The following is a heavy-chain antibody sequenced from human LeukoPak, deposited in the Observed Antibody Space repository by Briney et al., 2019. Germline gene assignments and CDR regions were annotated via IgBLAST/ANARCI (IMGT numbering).Heavy chain of an antibody. Sequence: PSETLSLTCAVYGGSFSGYYWTWIRQPPGKGLEWIGEIHYSGSATYNPSLKSRVTISVDTSKNQFSLKMNSVTAADTAVYYCARDVGAGIAAAFDYWGQGTLVTVSS. J-gene: IGHJ4*02. CDR2: IHYSGSA. CDR3: ARDVGAGIAAAFDY. CDR1: GGSFSGYY. D-gene: IGHD6-13*01. V-gene: IGHV4-34*01.